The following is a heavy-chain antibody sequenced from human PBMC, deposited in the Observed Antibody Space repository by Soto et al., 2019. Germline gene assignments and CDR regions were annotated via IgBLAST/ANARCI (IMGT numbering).Heavy chain of an antibody. CDR3: VKSRAGDLDY. J-gene: IGHJ4*02. D-gene: IGHD6-19*01. CDR1: GFAFSSSV. V-gene: IGHV3-23*01. CDR2: ITVRGDGT. Sequence: EVQLLESGGDLVQPGGSLRLSCAASGFAFSSSVMGWVRQAPGKGLEWVSTITVRGDGTFYADSVKGRFSISRDNSDNTLSLQMNSLRPDDTATYYCVKSRAGDLDYWGQGTLVTVSS.